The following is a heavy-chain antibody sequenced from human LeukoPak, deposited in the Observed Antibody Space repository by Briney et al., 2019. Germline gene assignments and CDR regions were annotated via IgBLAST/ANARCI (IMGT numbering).Heavy chain of an antibody. D-gene: IGHD3-10*01. V-gene: IGHV3-23*01. Sequence: PGGSLRLSCAASGFTFSSYAMSWVRQAPGKGLEWVSAIGGVGGATYYADSVKGRFTISRDNSKNTLYLQMNSLRAEDTAVYYCAKRTPGSGSPYWGQGTLVTVSS. J-gene: IGHJ4*02. CDR3: AKRTPGSGSPY. CDR1: GFTFSSYA. CDR2: IGGVGGAT.